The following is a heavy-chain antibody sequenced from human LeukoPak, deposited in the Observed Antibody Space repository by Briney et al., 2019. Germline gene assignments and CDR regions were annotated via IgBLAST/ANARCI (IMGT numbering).Heavy chain of an antibody. Sequence: PGGSLRLSCAASGFTFSSYSMNWVRQAPGKGLEWVSSISSSGSYIYYADSVKGRFTISRDNSKNTLYLQMNSLRAEDTAVYYCATDPYNWIGDAFDIWGQGAMVTVSS. D-gene: IGHD1-20*01. CDR3: ATDPYNWIGDAFDI. V-gene: IGHV3-21*04. J-gene: IGHJ3*02. CDR2: ISSSGSYI. CDR1: GFTFSSYS.